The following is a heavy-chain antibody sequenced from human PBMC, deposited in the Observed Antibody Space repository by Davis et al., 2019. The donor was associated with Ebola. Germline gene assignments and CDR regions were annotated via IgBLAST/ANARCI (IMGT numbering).Heavy chain of an antibody. CDR1: GGSISSSNW. CDR3: ARGSSSWVYYGMDV. J-gene: IGHJ6*02. Sequence: GSLRLSCAVSGGSISSSNWWSWVRQPPGKGLEWIGEIYHSGSTNYNPSLKSRVTISVDKSKNQFSLKLSSVTAADTAVYYCARGSSSWVYYGMDVWGQGTTVTVSS. V-gene: IGHV4-4*02. CDR2: IYHSGST. D-gene: IGHD6-13*01.